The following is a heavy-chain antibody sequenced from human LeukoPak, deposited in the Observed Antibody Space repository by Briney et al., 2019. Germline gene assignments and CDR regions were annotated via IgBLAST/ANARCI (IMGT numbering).Heavy chain of an antibody. Sequence: GGSPRLSCAASGFTFSSYGMHWVRQAPGKGLEWVSIIYSGDSTSYADSVKGRFTISRDNSKNTLYLQMNSLRAEDTAVYYCAKAHPPPLYFDGPGWFDPWGQGTLVTVSS. J-gene: IGHJ5*02. V-gene: IGHV3-53*01. CDR2: IYSGDST. CDR1: GFTFSSYG. D-gene: IGHD3-9*01. CDR3: AKAHPPPLYFDGPGWFDP.